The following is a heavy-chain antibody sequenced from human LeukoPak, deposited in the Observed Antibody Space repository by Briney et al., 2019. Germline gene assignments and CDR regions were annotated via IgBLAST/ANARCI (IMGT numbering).Heavy chain of an antibody. J-gene: IGHJ3*02. D-gene: IGHD5-18*01. CDR3: ARGAPKEIQLWLRLRGVAFDI. V-gene: IGHV4-34*01. CDR1: GGSFSGYY. Sequence: SETPSLTCAVYGGSFSGYYWSWIRQPPGKGLEWIEEINHSGSTNYNPSLKCRVTISVDTSKNQFSLKLNSVTAADTAVYYCARGAPKEIQLWLRLRGVAFDIWGQGTMVTVSS. CDR2: INHSGST.